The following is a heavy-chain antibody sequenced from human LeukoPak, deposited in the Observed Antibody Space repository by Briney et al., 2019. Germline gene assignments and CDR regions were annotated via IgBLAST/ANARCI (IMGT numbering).Heavy chain of an antibody. J-gene: IGHJ3*02. V-gene: IGHV1-18*01. CDR2: ISAYNGNT. Sequence: ASVKVSCKASGYTFTSYGISWVRQAPGQGLEWMGWISAYNGNTNYAQKLQGRVTMTTDTSTSTAYMELRSLRSDDTAVYYCARDRSPSLRFLEWSEPYAFDIWGQGTMVNVSS. CDR3: ARDRSPSLRFLEWSEPYAFDI. CDR1: GYTFTSYG. D-gene: IGHD3-3*01.